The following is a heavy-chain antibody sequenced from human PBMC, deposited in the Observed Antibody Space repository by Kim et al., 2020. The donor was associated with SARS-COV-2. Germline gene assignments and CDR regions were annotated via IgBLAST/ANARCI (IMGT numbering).Heavy chain of an antibody. D-gene: IGHD1-26*01. CDR3: ARVRTVGATPIDY. V-gene: IGHV7-4-1*02. J-gene: IGHJ4*02. Sequence: YAQCVTGRFVFSWDTSVRTAFLQISSLKAEDTAVYYCARVRTVGATPIDYWGQGTLVTVSS.